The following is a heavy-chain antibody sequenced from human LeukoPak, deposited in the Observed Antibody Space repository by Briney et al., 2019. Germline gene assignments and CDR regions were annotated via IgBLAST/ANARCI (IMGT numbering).Heavy chain of an antibody. J-gene: IGHJ5*02. Sequence: ASVKVSCKASGYTFTGYYMHWVRQAPGQGLEWMGWMNPNSGGTNYAQKFQGRVTMTRDTSISTAYMELSRLRSDDTAVYYCARLDGSGSVNWFDPWGQGTLVTVSS. CDR3: ARLDGSGSVNWFDP. CDR1: GYTFTGYY. D-gene: IGHD3-10*01. CDR2: MNPNSGGT. V-gene: IGHV1-2*02.